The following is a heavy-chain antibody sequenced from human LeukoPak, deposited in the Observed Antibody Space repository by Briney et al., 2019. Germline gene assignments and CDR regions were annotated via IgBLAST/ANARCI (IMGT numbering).Heavy chain of an antibody. D-gene: IGHD2-15*01. CDR3: VRSGGYCGETTCHVEYFDL. V-gene: IGHV4-39*01. CDR2: ISENT. J-gene: IGHJ2*01. Sequence: PSETLSLTCTVSGGSISSSSDYWGWIRQPPGKGLEWIGSISENTYYNPSLKTRVTISVDTSKNQFSLKLSSVTAADTAVYYCVRSGGYCGETTCHVEYFDLWGRGTLVTVSS. CDR1: GGSISSSSDY.